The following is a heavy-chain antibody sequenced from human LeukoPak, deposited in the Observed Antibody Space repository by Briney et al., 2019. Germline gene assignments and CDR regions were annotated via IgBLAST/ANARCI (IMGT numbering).Heavy chain of an antibody. CDR1: GYSFTNYW. J-gene: IGHJ5*02. V-gene: IGHV5-51*01. D-gene: IGHD5-12*01. Sequence: LGESLKISCKGSGYSFTNYWIVWVRQMPGRGLEYMGFIYPGDSNTRYSPSFQGQVTISADKSISTAYLQWSSLKASDTAIYYCARHRISDYDSGVSWCDPWGQGTLVTVSS. CDR2: IYPGDSNT. CDR3: ARHRISDYDSGVSWCDP.